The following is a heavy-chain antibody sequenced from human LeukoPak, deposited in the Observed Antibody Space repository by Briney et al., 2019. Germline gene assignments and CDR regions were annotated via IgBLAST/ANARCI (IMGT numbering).Heavy chain of an antibody. CDR2: ISSSGSTI. CDR1: AFTLSNYA. D-gene: IGHD2-15*01. CDR3: AKDKISLGP. Sequence: GGSLRLSCAGSAFTLSNYAMNWVRQAPGKGPEWLSYISSSGSTILYADSVKGRFTISRDNAKNSLYLQMNSLRAEDTAVYYCAKDKISLGPWGQGTLVTVSS. J-gene: IGHJ5*02. V-gene: IGHV3-48*01.